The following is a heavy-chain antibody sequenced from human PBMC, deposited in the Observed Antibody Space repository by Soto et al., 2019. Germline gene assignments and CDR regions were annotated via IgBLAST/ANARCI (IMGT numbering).Heavy chain of an antibody. D-gene: IGHD5-12*01. V-gene: IGHV3-30*18. CDR3: AKEYSGYDHFDY. Sequence: QVQLVESGGGVVQPGRSLRLSCAASGFTFSSYDMQWVRQAPGKGLEGVAVISYDGSNKYYADSVKGRFTISRDNSKNTLYLQMNRLRAEDTAVYYCAKEYSGYDHFDYWCQGTLVTVSS. CDR1: GFTFSSYD. J-gene: IGHJ4*02. CDR2: ISYDGSNK.